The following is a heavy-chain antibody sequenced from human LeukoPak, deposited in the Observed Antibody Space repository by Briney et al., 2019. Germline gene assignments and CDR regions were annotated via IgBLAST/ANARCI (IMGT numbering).Heavy chain of an antibody. CDR2: IDYSGDT. CDR1: GGSISTYY. Sequence: SETLSLTCTVSGGSISTYYWSWIRQPPGKGLEWIGYIDYSGDTNYNPSLKSRVTISVDTSKNQFSLKLSSVTAADTAVYYCASSPYSSGWNNQWGQGTLVTVSS. D-gene: IGHD6-19*01. CDR3: ASSPYSSGWNNQ. V-gene: IGHV4-59*01. J-gene: IGHJ4*02.